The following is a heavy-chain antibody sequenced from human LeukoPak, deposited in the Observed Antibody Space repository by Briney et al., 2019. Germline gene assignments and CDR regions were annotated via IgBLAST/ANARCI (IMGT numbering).Heavy chain of an antibody. CDR2: INHSGST. D-gene: IGHD6-13*01. CDR3: ARGYLAAASPPLFDY. CDR1: GGSFSGYY. Sequence: SETLSLTCAVYGGSFSGYYWSWIRQPPGKGLEWIGEINHSGSTNYNPSLKSRVTISVDTSKNQFPLKLSSVTAADTAVYYCARGYLAAASPPLFDYWGQGTLVTVSS. J-gene: IGHJ4*02. V-gene: IGHV4-34*01.